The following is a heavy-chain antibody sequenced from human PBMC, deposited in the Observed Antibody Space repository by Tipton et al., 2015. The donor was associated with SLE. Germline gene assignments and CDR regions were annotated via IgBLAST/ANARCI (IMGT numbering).Heavy chain of an antibody. J-gene: IGHJ4*02. D-gene: IGHD5-24*01. CDR2: VYYRGRT. CDR3: ARHPVEMATIGTFDH. V-gene: IGHV4-39*01. CDR1: GDSISSGSGW. Sequence: TLSLTCSVSGDSISSGSGWWGWIRQSPGKGLEWIGSVYYRGRTFYNLSLKSRVTISLDTSKNQFSLKLRSVTAADTAVYYCARHPVEMATIGTFDHWGQGTLVTVSS.